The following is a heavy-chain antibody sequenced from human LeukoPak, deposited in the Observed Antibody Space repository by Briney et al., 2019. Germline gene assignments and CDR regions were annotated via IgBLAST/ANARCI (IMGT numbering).Heavy chain of an antibody. CDR3: AKNLDTPKGQTGDAFEI. J-gene: IGHJ3*02. Sequence: PGGSLRLSCAASGFTFSSYAMSWVRQAPGKGLEWVSAISGSGGSTYYADSVKGRFTISRDNSKNTLYLQMNSLRAEDTAVYYCAKNLDTPKGQTGDAFEIWGKGQWSPSLQ. V-gene: IGHV3-23*01. CDR2: ISGSGGST. CDR1: GFTFSSYA. D-gene: IGHD1-14*01.